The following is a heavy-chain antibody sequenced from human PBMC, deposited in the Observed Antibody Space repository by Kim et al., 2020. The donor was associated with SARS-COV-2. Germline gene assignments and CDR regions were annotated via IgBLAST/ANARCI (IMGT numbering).Heavy chain of an antibody. CDR2: INTNTGNP. V-gene: IGHV7-4-1*02. CDR3: ARDSYYYDSSGYYDAFDI. D-gene: IGHD3-22*01. J-gene: IGHJ3*02. CDR1: GYTFTSYA. Sequence: VSVKVSCKASGYTFTSYAMNWVRQAPGQGLEWMGWINTNTGNPTYAQGFTGRFVFSLDTSVSTAYLQISSLKAEDTAVYYCARDSYYYDSSGYYDAFDIWGQGTMVTVSS.